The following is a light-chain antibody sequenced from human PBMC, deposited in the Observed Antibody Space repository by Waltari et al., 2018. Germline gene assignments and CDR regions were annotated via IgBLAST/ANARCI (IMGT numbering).Light chain of an antibody. J-gene: IGKJ2*01. CDR1: QSVSRN. Sequence: ETVMTQSPVTLSVSPGERAAVSCRASQSVSRNLAWYQQKPGQAPRLLIYDASTRATGIPARFSGSGSGTEFTLTISSLQSEDFAVYYCQQYNNWPPYSFGQRTKLEI. CDR3: QQYNNWPPYS. CDR2: DAS. V-gene: IGKV3-15*01.